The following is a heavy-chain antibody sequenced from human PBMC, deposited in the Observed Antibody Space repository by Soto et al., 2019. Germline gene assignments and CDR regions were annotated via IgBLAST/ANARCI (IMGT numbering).Heavy chain of an antibody. Sequence: QVQLQESGPGVVKPSETLSLTCTVSGGSITNDSWTWIRQSPGKGLEWIGYLYNSGNTIYSPSLMSRVTISVDTSRKQFALNLKSVTAADTAVYYCARVLRKRTTVFWEAFDIWGYGTKVAVSS. CDR1: GGSITNDS. J-gene: IGHJ3*02. V-gene: IGHV4-59*01. D-gene: IGHD3-10*01. CDR2: LYNSGNT. CDR3: ARVLRKRTTVFWEAFDI.